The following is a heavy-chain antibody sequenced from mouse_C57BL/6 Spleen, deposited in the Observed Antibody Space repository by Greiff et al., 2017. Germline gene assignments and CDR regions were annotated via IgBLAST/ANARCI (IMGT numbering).Heavy chain of an antibody. D-gene: IGHD1-1*01. CDR2: IDPSDSET. V-gene: IGHV1-52*01. CDR1: GYTFTSYW. J-gene: IGHJ2*01. Sequence: QVQLQQPGAELVRPGSSVKLSCKASGYTFTSYWMHWVKQRPRQGLEWIGNIDPSDSETHYNQKFKDKATLTVDKSSSTAYMQLSSLTSEDSAVYYCARYYGSSFDYWGQGTTLTVSS. CDR3: ARYYGSSFDY.